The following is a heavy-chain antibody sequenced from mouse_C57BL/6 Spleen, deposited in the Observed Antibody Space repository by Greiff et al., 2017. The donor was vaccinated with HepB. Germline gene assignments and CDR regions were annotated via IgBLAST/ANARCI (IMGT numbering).Heavy chain of an antibody. CDR3: ARDYYGSSPYIDY. CDR1: GYTFTSYW. D-gene: IGHD1-1*01. CDR2: INPSSGYT. J-gene: IGHJ2*01. Sequence: VQRVESGAELAKPGASVKLSCKASGYTFTSYWMHWVKQRPGQGLEWIGYINPSSGYTKYNQKFKDKATLAADKSSSTAYMQLSSLTYEDSAVYYCARDYYGSSPYIDYWGQGTTLTVSS. V-gene: IGHV1-7*01.